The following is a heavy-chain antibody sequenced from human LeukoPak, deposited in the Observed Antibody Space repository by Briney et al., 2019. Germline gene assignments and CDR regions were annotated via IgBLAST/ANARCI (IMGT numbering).Heavy chain of an antibody. D-gene: IGHD3-9*01. Sequence: GGSLRLSCAASGFTFSSYAMSWVRQAPGKGLEWVSAISGSGGSTYYADSVKGRFTISRDNSRNTLYLQMNSLRAEDTAVYYCAKWGDYDILTGYYDSDYWGQGTLVTVSS. CDR3: AKWGDYDILTGYYDSDY. CDR1: GFTFSSYA. CDR2: ISGSGGST. J-gene: IGHJ4*02. V-gene: IGHV3-23*01.